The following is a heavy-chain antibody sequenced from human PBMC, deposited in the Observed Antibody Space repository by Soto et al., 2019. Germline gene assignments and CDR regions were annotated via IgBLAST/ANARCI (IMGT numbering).Heavy chain of an antibody. CDR2: IRAGGFVD. J-gene: IGHJ3*01. Sequence: DVQVLESGGGLAQPGGSLSVACVGSGFSFSDFAMIWVRQAPGKGLEWVSAIRAGGFVDHYADSVRGRFTMSRDNSKNTLFLQMNNLRAEDTATYYCARDPNGDHVGAFDFWGQGILVTVSS. CDR1: GFSFSDFA. V-gene: IGHV3-23*01. CDR3: ARDPNGDHVGAFDF. D-gene: IGHD4-17*01.